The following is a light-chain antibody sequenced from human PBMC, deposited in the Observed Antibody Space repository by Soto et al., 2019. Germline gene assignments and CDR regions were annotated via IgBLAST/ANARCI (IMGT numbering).Light chain of an antibody. CDR3: XXXXXXTRIT. J-gene: IGKJ5*01. CDR1: QPINSN. CDR2: GAS. V-gene: IGKV3-15*01. Sequence: EIVMTQSPVTLSVSPGDRVTLSCRASQPINSNLAWYQHKPGQAPRLLISGASIRATGIPGRFSGSGSGAEFTLTISXXXSXXXXXXXXXXXXXXTRITFGQGTRLEI.